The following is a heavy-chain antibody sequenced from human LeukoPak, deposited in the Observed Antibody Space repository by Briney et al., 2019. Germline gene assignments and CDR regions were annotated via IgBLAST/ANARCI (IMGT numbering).Heavy chain of an antibody. CDR1: GGSISSYC. CDR3: ARDRDGYNYIDS. Sequence: SETLSLTCTASGGSISSYCWSWIRQPPGTGLQWIGHVCHTGISNSNPSFKGRVTISVDMSKNQFSLRLSSVTAADTAVYYCARDRDGYNYIDSWGQGTLVTVSS. V-gene: IGHV4-59*01. J-gene: IGHJ4*02. D-gene: IGHD5-24*01. CDR2: VCHTGIS.